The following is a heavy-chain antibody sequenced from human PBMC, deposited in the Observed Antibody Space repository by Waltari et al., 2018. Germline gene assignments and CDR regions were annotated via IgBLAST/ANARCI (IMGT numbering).Heavy chain of an antibody. CDR3: AGGDYFSYFDL. CDR2: IYYSGST. Sequence: QVQLQESGPGLVKPSETLSLTCTVSGGSVSSGSYYWSWIRQPPGKGLEWIGYIYYSGSTNYNPSLKSRVTISVETSKNQFSLKLSSVTAADTAVYYCAGGDYFSYFDLWGRGTLVTVSS. V-gene: IGHV4-61*01. CDR1: GGSVSSGSYY. D-gene: IGHD4-17*01. J-gene: IGHJ2*01.